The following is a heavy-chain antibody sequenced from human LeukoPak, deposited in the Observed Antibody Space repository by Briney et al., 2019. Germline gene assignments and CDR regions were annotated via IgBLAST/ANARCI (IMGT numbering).Heavy chain of an antibody. CDR3: AREGHTTGWPPFDF. D-gene: IGHD2/OR15-2a*01. J-gene: IGHJ4*02. Sequence: PGGSLRLSCAASGFIFSNFWMTWVRQVPGKGLEWVSHSNRRGSTTYYADSVRGRFTISRDNAKNSLYLQMNSLRAEDTAVYYCAREGHTTGWPPFDFWGQGTLVTVSS. CDR1: GFIFSNFW. CDR2: SNRRGSTT. V-gene: IGHV3-48*03.